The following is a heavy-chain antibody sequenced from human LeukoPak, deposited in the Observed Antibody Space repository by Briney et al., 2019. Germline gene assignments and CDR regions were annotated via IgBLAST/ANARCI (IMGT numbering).Heavy chain of an antibody. CDR2: ISGSGGST. Sequence: GGSLRLSCAASGFTFSSYAMSWVRQGPGKGLEWVSAISGSGGSTYYADSVKGRFTISRDNSKNTLYLQMNSLRAEDTAVYYCAKKPWIQLWSPFDYWGQGTLVTVSS. D-gene: IGHD5-18*01. V-gene: IGHV3-23*01. CDR3: AKKPWIQLWSPFDY. CDR1: GFTFSSYA. J-gene: IGHJ4*02.